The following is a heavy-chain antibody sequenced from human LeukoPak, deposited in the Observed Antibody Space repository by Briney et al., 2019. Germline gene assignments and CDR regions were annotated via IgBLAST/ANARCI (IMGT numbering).Heavy chain of an antibody. J-gene: IGHJ1*01. CDR1: GYTFTSYG. D-gene: IGHD2-2*01. CDR3: ARADCSSTSCWGNYFQH. V-gene: IGHV1-18*01. Sequence: ASVKVSCKASGYTFTSYGISWVRQAPGQGLEWMGWISAHNGNTNYAQKLQGRVTMTTDTSTSTAYMELRSLRSDDTAVYYCARADCSSTSCWGNYFQHWGQGTLVTVSS. CDR2: ISAHNGNT.